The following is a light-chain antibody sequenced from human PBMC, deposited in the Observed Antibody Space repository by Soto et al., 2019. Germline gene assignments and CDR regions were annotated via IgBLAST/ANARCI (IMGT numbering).Light chain of an antibody. V-gene: IGLV1-51*01. CDR3: GTWDSSLSAVV. Sequence: QSVLTQPPSVSVAPGQKVTISCSGSSSNIGNNYVSWYQQLPGTAPKLLIYDNNKRPSGISDRFSGSKSGTSATLGITGLQTGDEADYYCGTWDSSLSAVVFGGGTKLTVL. CDR2: DNN. J-gene: IGLJ2*01. CDR1: SSNIGNNY.